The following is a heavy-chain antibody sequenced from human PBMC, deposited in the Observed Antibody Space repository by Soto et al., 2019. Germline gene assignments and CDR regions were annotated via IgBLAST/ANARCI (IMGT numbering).Heavy chain of an antibody. V-gene: IGHV1-18*01. CDR1: GYTFTSYG. D-gene: IGHD6-19*01. J-gene: IGHJ5*02. CDR3: ARDLFGPLSSGSWFDP. Sequence: GASVKVSCKASGYTFTSYGISWVRQAPGQGLEWMGWISAYNGNTNYAQKLQGRVTMTTDTSTSTAYMELRSLRSDDTAVYYCARDLFGPLSSGSWFDPWGLGTLVTVSS. CDR2: ISAYNGNT.